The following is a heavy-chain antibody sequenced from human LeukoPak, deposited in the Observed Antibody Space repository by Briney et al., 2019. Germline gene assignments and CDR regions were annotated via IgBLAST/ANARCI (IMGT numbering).Heavy chain of an antibody. D-gene: IGHD3-3*01. J-gene: IGHJ4*02. Sequence: SETLSLTCAVYGESFSGYYWSWIRQPPGKGLEWIGEINHSGSTNYNPSLKSRVTISVDTSKNQFSLKLSSVTAADTAVYYCARGSLDVLRFLEWPTHLDFDYWGQGTLVTVSS. CDR2: INHSGST. V-gene: IGHV4-34*01. CDR1: GESFSGYY. CDR3: ARGSLDVLRFLEWPTHLDFDY.